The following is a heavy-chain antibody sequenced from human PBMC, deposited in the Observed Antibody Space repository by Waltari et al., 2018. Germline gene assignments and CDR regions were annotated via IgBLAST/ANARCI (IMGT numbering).Heavy chain of an antibody. CDR1: GYSISSGYY. CDR3: AREMGLAEPTRVFDY. J-gene: IGHJ4*02. V-gene: IGHV4-38-2*02. Sequence: QVQLQESGPGLVKPSETLSLTCAVSGYSISSGYYWGWIRQPPGKGLEWIGSIYHSGSTYYNPSLKSRVTISVDTSKNQFSLKLSSVTAADTAVYYCAREMGLAEPTRVFDYWGQGTLVTVSS. D-gene: IGHD1-1*01. CDR2: IYHSGST.